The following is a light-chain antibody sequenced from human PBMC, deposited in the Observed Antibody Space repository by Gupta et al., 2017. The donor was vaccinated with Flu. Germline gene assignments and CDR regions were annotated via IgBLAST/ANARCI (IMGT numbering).Light chain of an antibody. Sequence: HSALTQPALVPGSPGQTITNSCSGTSSDVWSEKNVSWYQQHPGNAPKLMIYEGSKRPSGISKRFSGSKSGNTASLTITVLQAEDEADYYCFSYACSSTDWVFGGGTKLTVL. J-gene: IGLJ3*02. CDR1: SSDVWSEKN. V-gene: IGLV2-23*01. CDR2: EGS. CDR3: FSYACSSTDWV.